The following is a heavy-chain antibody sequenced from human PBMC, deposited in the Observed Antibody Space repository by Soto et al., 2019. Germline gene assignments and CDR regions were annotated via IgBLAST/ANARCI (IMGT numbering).Heavy chain of an antibody. D-gene: IGHD2-2*01. CDR2: ISGSGGST. CDR3: AKDHPSQLYGMDV. J-gene: IGHJ6*02. CDR1: GVTLSSYA. V-gene: IGHV3-23*01. Sequence: XGSLRLSCAAAGVTLSSYAMSWVRQAPGKGLEWVSAISGSGGSTYYADSVKGRFTISRDNSKNTLYLQMNSLRAEDTAVYYCAKDHPSQLYGMDVWGQGTTVTVSS.